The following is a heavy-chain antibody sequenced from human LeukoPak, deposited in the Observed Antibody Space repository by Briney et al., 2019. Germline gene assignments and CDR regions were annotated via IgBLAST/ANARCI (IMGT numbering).Heavy chain of an antibody. J-gene: IGHJ3*02. V-gene: IGHV3-23*01. CDR2: ISWNSGSI. D-gene: IGHD3-10*01. CDR1: GFNFNNYA. Sequence: GGSLRLSCAASGFNFNNYAMSWVRQAPGKGLEWVSGISWNSGSIGYADSVKGRFTISRDNSKSTLYLQMSSLRAEDTAVYYCAKRQYGSGSSYAFDIWGQGTMVTVSS. CDR3: AKRQYGSGSSYAFDI.